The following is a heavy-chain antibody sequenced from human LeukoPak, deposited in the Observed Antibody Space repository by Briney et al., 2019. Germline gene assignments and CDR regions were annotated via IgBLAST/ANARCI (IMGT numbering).Heavy chain of an antibody. CDR1: GFTFSSYA. D-gene: IGHD2-21*02. Sequence: GSLRLSCAASGFTFSSYAMHWVRQAPGKGLEWVAVISYDGSSKYYADSVKGRFTISRDNSKNTLYLQMNSLRAEDTAVYYRARESIVVVTATYYFDYWGQGTLVTVSS. V-gene: IGHV3-30-3*01. CDR3: ARESIVVVTATYYFDY. CDR2: ISYDGSSK. J-gene: IGHJ4*02.